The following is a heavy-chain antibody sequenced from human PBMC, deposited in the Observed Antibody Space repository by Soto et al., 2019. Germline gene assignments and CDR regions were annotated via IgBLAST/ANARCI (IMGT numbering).Heavy chain of an antibody. CDR3: AKDQPVWGSYRHHQSFDY. V-gene: IGHV3-23*01. CDR1: GFPFSSYA. CDR2: ISGSGGST. J-gene: IGHJ4*02. Sequence: ESLKISFSASGFPFSSYAMIWVLRAQGNGLEWVSAISGSGGSTYYADSVKGRFTISRDNSKNTLYLQMKSLRAEDTAVYYCAKDQPVWGSYRHHQSFDYWGQGTLVTVSS. D-gene: IGHD3-16*02.